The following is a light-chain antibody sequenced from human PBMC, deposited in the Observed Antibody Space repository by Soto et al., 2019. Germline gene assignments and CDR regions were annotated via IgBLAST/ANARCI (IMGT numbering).Light chain of an antibody. Sequence: EIVMTQSPLTLPVTPGEPASISFRASQSVSSSYLAWYQQKPGQAPRLLIYGASSRATGIPDRFSGSGSGTDFTLTISRLEPEDFAVYYCQQYGSSGTFGQGTKVDIK. V-gene: IGKV3-20*01. CDR1: QSVSSSY. CDR3: QQYGSSGT. J-gene: IGKJ1*01. CDR2: GAS.